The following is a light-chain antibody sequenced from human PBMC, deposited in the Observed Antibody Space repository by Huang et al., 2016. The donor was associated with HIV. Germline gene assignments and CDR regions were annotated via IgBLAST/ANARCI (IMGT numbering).Light chain of an antibody. CDR1: QGISNS. J-gene: IGKJ2*01. V-gene: IGKV1-NL1*01. CDR2: AAS. Sequence: DIQMTQSPSSLSASVGDRVTITCRASQGISNSLAWYRQKPGKAPDLLLYAASRLQSGVPSRFTGGGSGTEYTFTISSLQPEDFATYFCQQYYDPPYTFGQGTKLEIK. CDR3: QQYYDPPYT.